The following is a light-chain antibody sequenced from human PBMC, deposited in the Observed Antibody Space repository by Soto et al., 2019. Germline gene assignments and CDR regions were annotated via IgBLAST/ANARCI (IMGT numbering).Light chain of an antibody. Sequence: QSVLTQPPSASAPPGQRVTISCSGGTSNIGSNAVNWYQQLPGTAPKLLIYSHNIRPSGVPDRFSASTSGTSASLVISGLRSEDEADYHCATWDDDVSGVVFGGGTKLTVL. CDR1: TSNIGSNA. CDR2: SHN. CDR3: ATWDDDVSGVV. J-gene: IGLJ2*01. V-gene: IGLV1-47*02.